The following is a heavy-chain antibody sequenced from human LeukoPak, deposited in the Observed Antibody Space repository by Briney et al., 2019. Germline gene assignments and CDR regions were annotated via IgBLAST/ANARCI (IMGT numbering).Heavy chain of an antibody. Sequence: GGSLRLSCAASGFTFSSYSMNWVRQAPGKGLEWVSSISSSSYIYYADSVKGRFTISRDNAKNSLYLQMNSLRAEDTAVYYCARDGYYYDSSGYGYYYYYGMDVWGQGTTVTVSS. D-gene: IGHD3-22*01. CDR3: ARDGYYYDSSGYGYYYYYGMDV. CDR1: GFTFSSYS. CDR2: ISSSSYI. J-gene: IGHJ6*02. V-gene: IGHV3-21*01.